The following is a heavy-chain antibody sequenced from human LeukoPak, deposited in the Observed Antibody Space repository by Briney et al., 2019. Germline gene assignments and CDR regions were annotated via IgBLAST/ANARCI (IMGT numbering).Heavy chain of an antibody. Sequence: GGSLRLSCAASGFTVSSNYMSWVRQAPGKGLEWVSVIYSGGGTYYADSVKGRFTISRDNSKNTLYLQMNSLRAEDTAVYYCARDLTYYDILTGYYRNHYFDYWGQGTLVIVSS. V-gene: IGHV3-66*01. CDR1: GFTVSSNY. CDR3: ARDLTYYDILTGYYRNHYFDY. J-gene: IGHJ4*02. D-gene: IGHD3-9*01. CDR2: IYSGGGT.